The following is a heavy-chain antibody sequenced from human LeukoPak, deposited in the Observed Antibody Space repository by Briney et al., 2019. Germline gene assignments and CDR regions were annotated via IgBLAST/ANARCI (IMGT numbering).Heavy chain of an antibody. Sequence: SVKVSCKASGGTFSSYAISWVRQAPGQGLEWMGGIIPIFGTANYAQKFQGRVTITADESTSTAYMELSSLRSEDTAVYYCARLGYDMNAFDIWGQGTMVTVS. V-gene: IGHV1-69*13. CDR3: ARLGYDMNAFDI. CDR2: IIPIFGTA. CDR1: GGTFSSYA. J-gene: IGHJ3*02. D-gene: IGHD3-22*01.